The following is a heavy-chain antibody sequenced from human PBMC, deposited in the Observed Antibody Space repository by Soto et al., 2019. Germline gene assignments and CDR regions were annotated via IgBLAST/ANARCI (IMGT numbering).Heavy chain of an antibody. CDR1: GDSVFSNTAA. CDR2: TYYRSKWYN. J-gene: IGHJ4*02. CDR3: VRDVGFDFDY. V-gene: IGHV6-1*01. D-gene: IGHD1-26*01. Sequence: QVQLQLSGPGLVKPSQTLSLTCAISGDSVFSNTAAWNWIRQSPSSGLEWLGRTYYRSKWYNDYALSVKSRITINPDTSRTQFSLRLNSVTPADTAVYYCVRDVGFDFDYWGQGALVTVSS.